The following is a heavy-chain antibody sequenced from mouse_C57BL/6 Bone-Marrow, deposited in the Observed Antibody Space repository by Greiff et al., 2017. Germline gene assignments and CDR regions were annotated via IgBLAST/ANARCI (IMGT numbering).Heavy chain of an antibody. J-gene: IGHJ4*01. Sequence: EVKLVESGGGLVQPGGSLKLSCAASGFTFSDYYMYWVRQTPEKRLEWVAYISNGGGSTYYPDTVKGRFTISRDNAKNTLYRQMSRLKSEDTAMYYCARHRYYGSSYERAMDYWGQGTSVTVSS. V-gene: IGHV5-12*01. CDR1: GFTFSDYY. D-gene: IGHD1-1*01. CDR3: ARHRYYGSSYERAMDY. CDR2: ISNGGGST.